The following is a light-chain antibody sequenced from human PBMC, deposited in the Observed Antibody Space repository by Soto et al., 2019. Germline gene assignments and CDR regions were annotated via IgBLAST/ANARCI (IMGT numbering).Light chain of an antibody. J-gene: IGLJ1*01. V-gene: IGLV2-14*01. CDR3: SSYTSSSTLPV. CDR1: SSDVGGYNY. CDR2: DVS. Sequence: QSVLTQPASVSGSPGQSITISCTGTSSDVGGYNYVSWYQQHPGKAPKFMIYDVSNRPSGVSNRFSGSKSGNTASLTISGLQAEDEADYYCSSYTSSSTLPVFGTGTKLTVL.